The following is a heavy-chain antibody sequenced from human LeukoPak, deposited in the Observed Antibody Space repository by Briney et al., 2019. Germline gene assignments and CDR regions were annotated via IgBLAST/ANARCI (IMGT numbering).Heavy chain of an antibody. CDR1: GGTFSSYA. V-gene: IGHV1-69*05. J-gene: IGHJ6*04. Sequence: GSSVKVSCKASGGTFSSYAISWVRQAPGQGLEWMGGIIPIFGTANYAQKFQGRVTITTDESTSTAYMELSSLRSEDTAVYYCASRRNSQDSGIYIGMDVWGKGTTVTVSS. D-gene: IGHD1-26*01. CDR2: IIPIFGTA. CDR3: ASRRNSQDSGIYIGMDV.